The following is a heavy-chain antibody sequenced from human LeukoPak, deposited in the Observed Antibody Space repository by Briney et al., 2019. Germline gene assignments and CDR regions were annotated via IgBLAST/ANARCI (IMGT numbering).Heavy chain of an antibody. CDR3: ARNYYESSGYYPWNFDY. Sequence: PSETLSLTCTVSGGSISSSSYWWGWIRQPPGKGLEWIANIYYSGSTHYNPSLKSRVTISIEKSKNQFSLKLSSVTAADTAVYHCARNYYESSGYYPWNFDYWGQGTLVTVSS. CDR2: IYYSGST. V-gene: IGHV4-39*01. CDR1: GGSISSSSYW. D-gene: IGHD3-22*01. J-gene: IGHJ4*02.